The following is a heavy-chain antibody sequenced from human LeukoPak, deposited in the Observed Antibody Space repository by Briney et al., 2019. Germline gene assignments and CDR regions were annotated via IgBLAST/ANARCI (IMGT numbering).Heavy chain of an antibody. D-gene: IGHD3-22*01. Sequence: GESLKISCMGSGYSFTTYCIGWVRQMPGKGLEWMGIMYPGDSETRYSPSFQGQVTLSADKSISTAYLQWSSLKASDTAMYYCARSSPTYYYDSSGPSDYWGQGTLVTVSS. V-gene: IGHV5-51*01. J-gene: IGHJ4*02. CDR1: GYSFTTYC. CDR2: MYPGDSET. CDR3: ARSSPTYYYDSSGPSDY.